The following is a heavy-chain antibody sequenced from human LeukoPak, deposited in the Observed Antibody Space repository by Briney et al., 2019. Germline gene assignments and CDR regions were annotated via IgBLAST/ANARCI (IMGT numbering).Heavy chain of an antibody. CDR2: INQEGNEK. J-gene: IGHJ4*02. Sequence: GGSLRLSCAASGFTFRIYWMTWVRQAPGKGLEWVASINQEGNEKYSVDSVKGRFTISRGTSKNTLYLQMNSLRVEDTAVYYCAKDRSDSSTWYAGSHWGQGTLVTVSS. CDR1: GFTFRIYW. CDR3: AKDRSDSSTWYAGSH. D-gene: IGHD6-13*01. V-gene: IGHV3-7*03.